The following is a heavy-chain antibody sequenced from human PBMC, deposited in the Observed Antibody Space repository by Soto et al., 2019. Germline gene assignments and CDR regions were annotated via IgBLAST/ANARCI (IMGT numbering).Heavy chain of an antibody. J-gene: IGHJ1*01. CDR2: LSGSGSST. CDR1: GFIFSDYA. CDR3: ARDGGDCTIGLCYFSH. D-gene: IGHD2-8*01. Sequence: GGSLRLSCAASGFIFSDYAMSWVRQAPGKGLEWVSALSGSGSSTYYADSVKGRFTISRDNLKNTVYLQMRALRDEDTAVYFCARDGGDCTIGLCYFSHWGQGTLVTVSS. V-gene: IGHV3-23*01.